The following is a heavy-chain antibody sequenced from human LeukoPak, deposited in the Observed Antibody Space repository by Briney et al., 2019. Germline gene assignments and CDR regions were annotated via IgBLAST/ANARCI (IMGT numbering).Heavy chain of an antibody. CDR3: ACREFTSTWSYP. CDR1: GYSFTSYW. J-gene: IGHJ5*02. V-gene: IGHV5-51*01. Sequence: GESLKISCKGIGYSFTSYWIGWVRQIPGKGMEWMGVIYPGDSRTRYNPSFQGQVTISVDKSINTAYLQWVSLKASDTAMYYCACREFTSTWSYPWGQGTLVTVSS. D-gene: IGHD2-2*01. CDR2: IYPGDSRT.